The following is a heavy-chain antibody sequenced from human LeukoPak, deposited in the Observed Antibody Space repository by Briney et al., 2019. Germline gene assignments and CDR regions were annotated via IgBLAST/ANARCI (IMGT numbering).Heavy chain of an antibody. D-gene: IGHD6-19*01. CDR1: GFTFSSYA. CDR2: ISYDGSNK. Sequence: GRSLRLSCAASGFTFSSYAMHWVRQAPGKGLEWVAVISYDGSNKYYADSVKGRFTISRDNSKNTLYLQMNSLRAEDTAVYYCARARAVAGLFDYWGQGTLVTVSS. V-gene: IGHV3-30*04. CDR3: ARARAVAGLFDY. J-gene: IGHJ4*02.